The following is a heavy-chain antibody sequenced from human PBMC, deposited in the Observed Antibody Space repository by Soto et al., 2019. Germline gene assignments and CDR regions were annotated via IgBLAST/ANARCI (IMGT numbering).Heavy chain of an antibody. J-gene: IGHJ6*02. CDR1: GGTFSSSA. V-gene: IGHV1-69*06. D-gene: IGHD2-15*01. CDR3: TRHKAIFSPTLGCYPMDV. CDR2: VIPIFTPP. Sequence: QVQLVQSGAEVRMTGSSVRVSCKASGGTFSSSAISWVRLAPGQGLDWMGGVIPIFTPPIYAQRFQGRVTITTDTSTSTADMDLSRLTSEDTADYSCTRHKAIFSPTLGCYPMDVWGQGTPVTVS.